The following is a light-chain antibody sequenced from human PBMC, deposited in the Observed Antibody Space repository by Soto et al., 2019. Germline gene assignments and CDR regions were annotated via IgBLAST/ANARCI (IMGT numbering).Light chain of an antibody. V-gene: IGKV3-15*01. J-gene: IGKJ2*02. Sequence: EIVMTQSPATLSVSPGERATLSCRASQSVSSNLAWYQQNPGQAPRLLIYGASTRATGIPARFSGSGSGTEFCLTISSLQSEDFAVYYCLQYNNWPPGTFGQGTKLEIK. CDR3: LQYNNWPPGT. CDR2: GAS. CDR1: QSVSSN.